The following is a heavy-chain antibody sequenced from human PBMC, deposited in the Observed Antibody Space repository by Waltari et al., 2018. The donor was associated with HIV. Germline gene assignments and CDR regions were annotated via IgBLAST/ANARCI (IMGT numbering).Heavy chain of an antibody. Sequence: EVQLVESGGGLVKPGRSLRLSCTASGFTFGDYAMSWFRQAPGKGLVWVGFIRSKAYGGTTEYAASVKGRYTIARDDSKSIAYLQMNSLKTEDTAVYYCTRDPTEPSITMIVVAPGMDVWGQGTTVTVSS. J-gene: IGHJ6*02. D-gene: IGHD3-22*01. V-gene: IGHV3-49*05. CDR2: IRSKAYGGTT. CDR3: TRDPTEPSITMIVVAPGMDV. CDR1: GFTFGDYA.